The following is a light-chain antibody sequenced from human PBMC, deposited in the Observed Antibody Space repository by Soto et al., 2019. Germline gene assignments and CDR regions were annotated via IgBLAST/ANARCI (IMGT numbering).Light chain of an antibody. Sequence: EIALTQSPGTMALSPWERATLSCRASQSVNSNYLAWHQQKRGRAPRLLIYGASSRATGIPDRFSGSGSGTDFTLTISRLEPEDFAVYYCQESPRTFGQGTKVDIK. CDR3: QESPRT. CDR1: QSVNSNY. V-gene: IGKV3-20*01. CDR2: GAS. J-gene: IGKJ1*01.